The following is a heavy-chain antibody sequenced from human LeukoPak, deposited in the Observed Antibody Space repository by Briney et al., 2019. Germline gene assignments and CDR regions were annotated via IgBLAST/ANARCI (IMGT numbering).Heavy chain of an antibody. Sequence: PGGSLRLSCAASGFIVSSNYMSWVRQAPGKGLEWVSAIFSGGNTYYADSVKGRFTISRDNSKNTLYLQMNSLRAEDTAVYYCARDYYDSSGYYAAYYYYYGMDVWGQGTTVTVSS. CDR1: GFIVSSNY. CDR3: ARDYYDSSGYYAAYYYYYGMDV. CDR2: IFSGGNT. D-gene: IGHD3-22*01. J-gene: IGHJ6*02. V-gene: IGHV3-53*01.